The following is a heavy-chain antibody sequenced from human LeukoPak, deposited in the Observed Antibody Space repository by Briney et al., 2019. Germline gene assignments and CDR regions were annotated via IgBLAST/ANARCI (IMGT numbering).Heavy chain of an antibody. CDR1: GFTFSDYY. J-gene: IGHJ5*02. CDR2: ISSSGSYT. CDR3: AREICGGDCYSGWFDP. Sequence: GGSLRLSCAASGFTFSDYYMSWIRQAPGKGLEWVSYISSSGSYTNYADSVKGRFTISRDNAKNSLYLQMNSLRAEDTAVYYCAREICGGDCYSGWFDPWGQATLVTVSP. D-gene: IGHD2-21*02. V-gene: IGHV3-11*06.